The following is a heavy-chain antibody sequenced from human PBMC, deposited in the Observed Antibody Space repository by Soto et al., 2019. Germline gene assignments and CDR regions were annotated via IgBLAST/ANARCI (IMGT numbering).Heavy chain of an antibody. V-gene: IGHV5-51*07. CDR3: VRGELRPRFDY. CDR1: GEIVSNYW. CDR2: IYPGDSDT. D-gene: IGHD1-7*01. J-gene: IGHJ4*02. Sequence: KISEDGSGEIVSNYWRGWVHQMPGKGLEWMGIIYPGDSDTRYSPSFQGQVTISADKSISTAYLQWSSLRVEDTAVYYCVRGELRPRFDYWGQGTLVTVSS.